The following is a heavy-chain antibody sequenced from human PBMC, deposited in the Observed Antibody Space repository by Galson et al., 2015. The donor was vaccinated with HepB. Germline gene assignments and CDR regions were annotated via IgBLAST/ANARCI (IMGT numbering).Heavy chain of an antibody. Sequence: SVKVSCKASGGTFSSYAISWVRQAPGQGLEWMGRIIPILGIANYAQKFQGRVTITADKSTSTAYMELSSLGSEDTAVYYCARAVGYYGSGSYHPKYNWFDPWGQGTLVTVSS. V-gene: IGHV1-69*04. CDR2: IIPILGIA. D-gene: IGHD3-10*01. J-gene: IGHJ5*02. CDR1: GGTFSSYA. CDR3: ARAVGYYGSGSYHPKYNWFDP.